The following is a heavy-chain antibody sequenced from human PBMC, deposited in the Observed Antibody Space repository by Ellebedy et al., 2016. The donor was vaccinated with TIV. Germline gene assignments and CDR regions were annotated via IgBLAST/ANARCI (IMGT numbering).Heavy chain of an antibody. J-gene: IGHJ3*01. V-gene: IGHV3-30-3*01. CDR2: ISYDGSNK. CDR3: ARVKG. CDR1: AFTFSDYA. Sequence: GESLKISXAASAFTFSDYAMHWVRQAPGKGLEWVAVISYDGSNKYYADSVKGRFTISRDNSKNTLYLQMNSLRAEDTAVYYCARVKGWGQGTMVTVSS.